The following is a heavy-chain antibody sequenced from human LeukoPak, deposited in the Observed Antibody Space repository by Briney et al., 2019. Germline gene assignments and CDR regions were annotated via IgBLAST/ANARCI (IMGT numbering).Heavy chain of an antibody. D-gene: IGHD1-7*01. CDR3: AREDDWNYEDY. Sequence: PGGPLRLSCAASGFTFSNYWMSWVRQAPGKGLEWVANIKQDGSEKYYVNSVKGRFTISRDNAKNSLYLQMNSLRAEDTAIYYCAREDDWNYEDYWGQGTLVTVSS. CDR2: IKQDGSEK. V-gene: IGHV3-7*01. CDR1: GFTFSNYW. J-gene: IGHJ4*02.